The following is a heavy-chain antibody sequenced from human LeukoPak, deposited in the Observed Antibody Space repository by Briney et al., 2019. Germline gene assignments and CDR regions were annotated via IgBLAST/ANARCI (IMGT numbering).Heavy chain of an antibody. CDR2: IKQDGSEK. J-gene: IGHJ4*02. V-gene: IGHV3-7*01. CDR3: ARGGLAARRGFDY. CDR1: GFTFSSYW. D-gene: IGHD6-6*01. Sequence: QAGGSLRLSCAASGFTFSSYWMSWVRQAPGKGLEWVANIKQDGSEKYYVDSVKGRFTISRDNAKNSLYLQMNSLRAEDTAVYYCARGGLAARRGFDYWGQGTLVTVSS.